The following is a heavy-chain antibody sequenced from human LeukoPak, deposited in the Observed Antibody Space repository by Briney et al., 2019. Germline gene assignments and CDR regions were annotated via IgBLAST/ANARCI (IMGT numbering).Heavy chain of an antibody. V-gene: IGHV3-23*01. D-gene: IGHD3-3*01. CDR1: GFSFTNYA. J-gene: IGHJ4*02. Sequence: GGSLRLSCAASGFSFTNYAMNWVRQAPGKGLEWVSFISASGTTTHYSDSVKGRFTISRDNSKNTLFLQINSLRAEDTAAYYCAKGAQFDFWSGYTLEYFDVWGKGALVTVSS. CDR3: AKGAQFDFWSGYTLEYFDV. CDR2: ISASGTTT.